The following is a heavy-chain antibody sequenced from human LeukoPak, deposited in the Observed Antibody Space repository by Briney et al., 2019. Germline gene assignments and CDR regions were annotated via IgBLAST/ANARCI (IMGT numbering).Heavy chain of an antibody. V-gene: IGHV4-34*01. CDR3: ARRTGTLYMDV. CDR1: GGSFSGYY. J-gene: IGHJ6*03. CDR2: INHSGST. D-gene: IGHD1-1*01. Sequence: PSETLSLTCAVYGGSFSGYYWSWIRQPPGKGLEWIGEINHSGSTNYNPSLKSRVTISVDTSKNQFSLKLSSVTAADTAVYYCARRTGTLYMDVWGKGTTVTLSS.